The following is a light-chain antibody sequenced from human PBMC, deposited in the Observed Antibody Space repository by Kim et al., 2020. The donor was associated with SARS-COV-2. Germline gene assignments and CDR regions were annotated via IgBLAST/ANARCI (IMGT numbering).Light chain of an antibody. CDR2: VNSDGSH. Sequence: QPVLTQLPSASASLGASVKLTCTLSSGHTRYAIAWHQQQPEKGPRFLMKVNSDGSHSKAIGIPDRFSGSSSGAERYLTISSLQSEDEADYYCQTWDTGVRVFGGGTQLTVL. CDR1: SGHTRYA. CDR3: QTWDTGVRV. J-gene: IGLJ3*02. V-gene: IGLV4-69*02.